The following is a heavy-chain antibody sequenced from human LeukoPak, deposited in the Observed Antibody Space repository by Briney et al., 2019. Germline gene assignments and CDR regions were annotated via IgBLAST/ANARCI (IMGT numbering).Heavy chain of an antibody. CDR2: IYSGGST. D-gene: IGHD3-22*01. CDR3: ARGGTSGYTYYVDY. CDR1: GFTVSTSY. V-gene: IGHV3-66*01. J-gene: IGHJ4*02. Sequence: PGGSLRLSCAASGFTVSTSYMSWVRQAPGKGLEWVSVIYSGGSTYYADSVKGRFTISRDNSKSTMYLQMNSLRAEDTAVYYCARGGTSGYTYYVDYWGQGTLVTVSS.